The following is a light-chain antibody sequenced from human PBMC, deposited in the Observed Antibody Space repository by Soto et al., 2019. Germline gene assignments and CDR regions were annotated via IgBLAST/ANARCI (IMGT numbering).Light chain of an antibody. Sequence: QSALTQPASVSGSPGQSITISCTGTSSDVGGYNYVSWFQQHPGKAPKLIIFDVSNRPSGVSNRFSGSKSGNTASLTISGLQAEDGADYYCSSYTSSSTGVFGTGTKLTVL. CDR2: DVS. CDR3: SSYTSSSTGV. V-gene: IGLV2-14*03. CDR1: SSDVGGYNY. J-gene: IGLJ1*01.